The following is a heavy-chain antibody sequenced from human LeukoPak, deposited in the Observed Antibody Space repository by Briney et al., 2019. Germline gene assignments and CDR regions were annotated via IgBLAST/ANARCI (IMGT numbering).Heavy chain of an antibody. Sequence: PLETLSLTCTVSGGSISSYYWSWIRQPPGKGLEWIGYIYYSGSANYNPSLKSRVTISVDTSKNQFSLKLSSVTAADTAGYYCGRLRCLGSYLWFDPWGQGTLVTVSS. J-gene: IGHJ5*02. CDR2: IYYSGSA. CDR1: GGSISSYY. V-gene: IGHV4-59*08. CDR3: GRLRCLGSYLWFDP. D-gene: IGHD3-10*02.